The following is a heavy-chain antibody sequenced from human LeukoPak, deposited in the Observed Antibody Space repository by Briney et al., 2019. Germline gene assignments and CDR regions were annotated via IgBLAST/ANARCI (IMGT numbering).Heavy chain of an antibody. CDR2: ISGSGGST. CDR1: GFTFSNYW. D-gene: IGHD6-19*01. Sequence: GGSLRLSCVASGFTFSNYWMSWVRQAPGKGLEWVSAISGSGGSTYYADSVKGRFTISRDNSKNTLYLQMNSLRAEDTAVYYCARQTQSSGLEYWGQGTLVTVSS. J-gene: IGHJ4*02. CDR3: ARQTQSSGLEY. V-gene: IGHV3-23*01.